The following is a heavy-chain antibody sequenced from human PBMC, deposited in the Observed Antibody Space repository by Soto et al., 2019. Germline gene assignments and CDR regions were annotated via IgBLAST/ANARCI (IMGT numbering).Heavy chain of an antibody. D-gene: IGHD1-26*01. CDR2: IXYXGXT. CDR1: GGSISSYY. Sequence: SETLSLTCTVSGGSISSYYWGWIRQPPGKXLXWXXXIXYXGXTXXXXSLKSRVTISVDTSKNQFSLKLSSVTAADTAVYYCARWENSGHDYWGQGTLVTVSS. J-gene: IGHJ4*02. V-gene: IGHV4-59*01. CDR3: ARWENSGHDY.